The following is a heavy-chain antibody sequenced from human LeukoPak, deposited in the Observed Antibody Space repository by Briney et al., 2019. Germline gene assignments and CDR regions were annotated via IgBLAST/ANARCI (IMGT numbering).Heavy chain of an antibody. V-gene: IGHV4-59*01. J-gene: IGHJ4*02. CDR2: IYYSGGT. Sequence: SETLSLTCTVSGGSISSYYWSWIRQPPGKGLEWIGYIYYSGGTNYNPSLKSRVTISVDTSKNQFSPKLSSVTAADTAVYYCARGYPGDPDYWGQRTLVTVSS. CDR3: ARGYPGDPDY. CDR1: GGSISSYY. D-gene: IGHD3-10*01.